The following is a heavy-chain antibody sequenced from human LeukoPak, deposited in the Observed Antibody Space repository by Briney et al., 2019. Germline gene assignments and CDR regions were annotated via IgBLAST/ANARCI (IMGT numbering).Heavy chain of an antibody. CDR3: ARLVRGVQPVDY. V-gene: IGHV1-69*05. CDR2: VIPIFGTA. D-gene: IGHD3-10*01. Sequence: ASVKVSCKASGGTFSSYAISWVRQAPGQGLEWMGGVIPIFGTANYAQKFQGRVTITTDESTSTAYMELSSLRSEDTAVYYCARLVRGVQPVDYWGQGTLVTVSS. J-gene: IGHJ4*02. CDR1: GGTFSSYA.